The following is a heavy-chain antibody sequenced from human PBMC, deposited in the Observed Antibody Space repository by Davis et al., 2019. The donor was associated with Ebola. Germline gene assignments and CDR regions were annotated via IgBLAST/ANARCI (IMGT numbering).Heavy chain of an antibody. V-gene: IGHV3-7*01. CDR3: ARLGVRGVIHTDY. D-gene: IGHD3-10*01. CDR1: GFTFSSYW. J-gene: IGHJ4*02. Sequence: GESLKISCAASGFTFSSYWMSWVRQAPGKGLEWVANIKQDGSEKYYVDSVKGRFTISRDNAKNSLYLQMNSLRAEDTAVYYCARLGVRGVIHTDYWGQGTLVTVSS. CDR2: IKQDGSEK.